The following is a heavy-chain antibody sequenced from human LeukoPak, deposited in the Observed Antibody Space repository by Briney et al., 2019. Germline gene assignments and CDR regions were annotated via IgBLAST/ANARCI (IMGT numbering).Heavy chain of an antibody. CDR1: GFTFSDHF. J-gene: IGHJ4*02. D-gene: IGHD1-26*01. Sequence: PGGSLRLSRAASGFTFSDHFMDWVRQAPGKGLEWVGRTRNKANSYSTEYAASVEGRFTISRHDSTNSLYLQMNSLKTEDTAVYYCAREQKSGSYFTYYFDYWGQGTLVTVSS. CDR3: AREQKSGSYFTYYFDY. V-gene: IGHV3-72*01. CDR2: TRNKANSYST.